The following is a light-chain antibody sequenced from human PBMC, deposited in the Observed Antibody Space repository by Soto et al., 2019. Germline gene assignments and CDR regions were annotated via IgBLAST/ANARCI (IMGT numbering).Light chain of an antibody. Sequence: EVAMTQSPVTLSVFPGERVTLSCRASQSVSTSLGWYQQKPGQAPRLLIYSASTRATGIPARFSGSGSGTEFTLTISSLESEDFAVYYCQQYINGYTFGQGTKLEIK. CDR1: QSVSTS. CDR2: SAS. V-gene: IGKV3-15*01. J-gene: IGKJ2*01. CDR3: QQYINGYT.